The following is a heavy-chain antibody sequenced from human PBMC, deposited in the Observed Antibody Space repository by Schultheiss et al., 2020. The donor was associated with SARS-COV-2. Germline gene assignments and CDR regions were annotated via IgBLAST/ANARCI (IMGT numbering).Heavy chain of an antibody. D-gene: IGHD4-17*01. CDR2: INHSGST. Sequence: SETLSLTCTVSGGSISSSSYYWGWIRQPPGKGLEWIGEINHSGSTNYNPSLKSRVTISVDTSKNQFSLKLSSVTAADTAVYYCAMRSTVTGFDPWGQGTLVTVSS. CDR1: GGSISSSSYY. V-gene: IGHV4-39*07. J-gene: IGHJ5*02. CDR3: AMRSTVTGFDP.